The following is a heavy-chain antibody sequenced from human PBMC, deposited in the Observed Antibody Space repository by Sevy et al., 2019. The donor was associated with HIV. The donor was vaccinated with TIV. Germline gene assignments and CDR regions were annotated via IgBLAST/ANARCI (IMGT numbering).Heavy chain of an antibody. J-gene: IGHJ4*02. Sequence: ASVKVSCKASGGTFSTYIINWARQAPGPGLEWMGGVIASVNMANSAQKFQGRVTITADGSTSTAYMELSSLTSEDTAIYYCATAMPCGGDCYYFDSWGQGTRVTVSS. CDR1: GGTFSTYI. CDR2: VIASVNMA. D-gene: IGHD2-21*02. V-gene: IGHV1-69*10. CDR3: ATAMPCGGDCYYFDS.